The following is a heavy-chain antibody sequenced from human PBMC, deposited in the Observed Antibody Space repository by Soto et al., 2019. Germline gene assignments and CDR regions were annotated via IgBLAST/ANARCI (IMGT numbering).Heavy chain of an antibody. CDR3: AKDLSPSNGPDYYYGMDV. J-gene: IGHJ6*02. CDR1: GFTFSSYG. Sequence: PGGSLRLSCAASGFTFSSYGMHWVRQAPGKGLEWVAVISYDGSNKYYADSVKGRFTISRDNSKNTLYLQMNSLRAEDTAVYYCAKDLSPSNGPDYYYGMDVWGQGTTVTVSS. CDR2: ISYDGSNK. D-gene: IGHD4-4*01. V-gene: IGHV3-30*18.